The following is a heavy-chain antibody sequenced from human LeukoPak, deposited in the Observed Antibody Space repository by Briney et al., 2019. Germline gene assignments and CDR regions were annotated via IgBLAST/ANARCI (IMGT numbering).Heavy chain of an antibody. CDR1: GFTFSSFA. V-gene: IGHV3-30-3*01. D-gene: IGHD5-24*01. Sequence: GGSLRLSCAASGFTFSSFAMHWVRQAPGKGLEWVAVISYDGSNKYYADSVKGRFTISRDNAKNSLYLQMNSLRAEDTAVYYCARDRDGFNSSPFESWGQGTLVTASS. CDR2: ISYDGSNK. CDR3: ARDRDGFNSSPFES. J-gene: IGHJ4*02.